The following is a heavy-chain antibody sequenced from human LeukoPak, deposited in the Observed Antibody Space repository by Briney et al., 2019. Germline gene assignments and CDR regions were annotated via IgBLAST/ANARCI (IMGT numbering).Heavy chain of an antibody. CDR3: AREGYYCDSSGQNPFDY. Sequence: SETLSLTCTVSGGSISSYYWSWIRQPAGKGLEWIGRIYTSGSTNYNPSLKSRVTMSVDTSKNQFSLKLSSVTAADTAVYYCAREGYYCDSSGQNPFDYWGQGTLVTVSS. D-gene: IGHD3-22*01. CDR1: GGSISSYY. V-gene: IGHV4-4*07. J-gene: IGHJ4*02. CDR2: IYTSGST.